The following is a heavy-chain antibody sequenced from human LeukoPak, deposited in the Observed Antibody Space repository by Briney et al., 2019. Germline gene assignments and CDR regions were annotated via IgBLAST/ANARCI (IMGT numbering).Heavy chain of an antibody. Sequence: ASVKVSCKASGYTFTSYDINWVRQATGQGLEWMGWMDPNSGNTGYAQKFQGRVTMTRDMSTSTVYMELSSLRSEDTAVYYCARDLGYCSSTSCDDYWGQGTLVTVSS. CDR3: ARDLGYCSSTSCDDY. CDR2: MDPNSGNT. V-gene: IGHV1-8*01. CDR1: GYTFTSYD. J-gene: IGHJ4*02. D-gene: IGHD2-2*01.